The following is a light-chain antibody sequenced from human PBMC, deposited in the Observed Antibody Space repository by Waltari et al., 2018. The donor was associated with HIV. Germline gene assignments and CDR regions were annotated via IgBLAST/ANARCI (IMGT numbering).Light chain of an antibody. CDR2: KVS. Sequence: DVVMTQSPPSLPVTLGQPASISCRSTQSLVSSNGDTYWNWFQQRPGQSPRRLIYKVSNRDSGVPDRFSGSGSATNFTLKITRVEADDVGVYYCMQGTHWPPTLGQGTRLEI. J-gene: IGKJ5*01. CDR3: MQGTHWPPT. CDR1: QSLVSSNGDTY. V-gene: IGKV2-30*01.